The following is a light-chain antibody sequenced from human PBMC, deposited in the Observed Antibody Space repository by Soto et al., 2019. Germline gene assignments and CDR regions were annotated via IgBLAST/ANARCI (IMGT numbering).Light chain of an antibody. CDR1: QSISTW. V-gene: IGKV1-5*01. CDR2: DAS. J-gene: IGKJ1*01. Sequence: DIPMTQRPSTPSASLGYRFTITCRASQSISTWLAWYQQKPGKAPKLLIYDASSLESGVPSRFSGSGSGTDFTLTSSSLQADDFATYSCQQYNTYSTFGQGTNVDIK. CDR3: QQYNTYST.